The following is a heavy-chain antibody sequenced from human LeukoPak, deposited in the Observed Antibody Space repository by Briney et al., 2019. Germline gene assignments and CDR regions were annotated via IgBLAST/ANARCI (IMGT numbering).Heavy chain of an antibody. V-gene: IGHV2-70*11. CDR2: IDWDDDK. CDR3: ARMTSSYYYGMDV. Sequence: LRLSCAASGFTFGSYWMSWIRQPPGKALEWLARIDWDDDKYYSTSLKTRLTISKDTSRNQVVFTMTNMDPVDTATYYCARMTSSYYYGMDVWGQGTTVTVSS. CDR1: GFTFGSYW. J-gene: IGHJ6*02.